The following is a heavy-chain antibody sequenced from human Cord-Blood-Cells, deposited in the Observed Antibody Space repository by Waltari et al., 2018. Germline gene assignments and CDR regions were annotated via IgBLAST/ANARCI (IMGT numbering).Heavy chain of an antibody. V-gene: IGHV1-2*02. Sequence: QVQLVQSGAEVKKPGASVKVSCKASGYTFPGYYLHCVRHAPRQGLEWMGWINPNSGGTNYAQKFQGRVTMTRDTSISTAYMELSRLRSDDTAVYYCARDRCSSTSCYRDFDYWGQGTLVTVSS. CDR1: GYTFPGYY. CDR2: INPNSGGT. CDR3: ARDRCSSTSCYRDFDY. J-gene: IGHJ4*02. D-gene: IGHD2-2*01.